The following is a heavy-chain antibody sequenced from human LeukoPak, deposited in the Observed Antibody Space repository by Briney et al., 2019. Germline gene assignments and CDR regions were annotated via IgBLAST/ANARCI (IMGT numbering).Heavy chain of an antibody. V-gene: IGHV1-8*02. J-gene: IGHJ6*03. D-gene: IGHD3-16*01. CDR2: INPNSSVT. CDR1: GYTFTGYY. Sequence: ASVKVSCKASGYTFTGYYMFWVRQAPGQGLEWMGWINPNSSVTNYAQKFQGRVTMTRNTSISTAYMELSSLRSGDTAVYYCARGVNLGYYYYYMDVWGKGTTVTISS. CDR3: ARGVNLGYYYYYMDV.